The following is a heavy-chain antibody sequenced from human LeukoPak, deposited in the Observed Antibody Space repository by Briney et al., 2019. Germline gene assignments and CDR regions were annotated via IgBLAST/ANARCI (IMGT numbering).Heavy chain of an antibody. CDR2: IIPIFGTA. Sequence: SVKVSCKASGGTFSSYAISWVRQAPGQGLEWMGGIIPIFGTANYGQKFQGRVTITADESTSTAYMELSSLRSEDTAVYYCARVQWELQNNWFDPWGQGTPVTVSS. CDR3: ARVQWELQNNWFDP. D-gene: IGHD1-26*01. V-gene: IGHV1-69*13. J-gene: IGHJ5*02. CDR1: GGTFSSYA.